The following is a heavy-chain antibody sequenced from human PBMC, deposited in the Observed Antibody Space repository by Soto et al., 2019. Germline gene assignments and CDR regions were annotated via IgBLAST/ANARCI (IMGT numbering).Heavy chain of an antibody. CDR1: GYTFTGYY. J-gene: IGHJ6*02. CDR2: INPNSGGT. D-gene: IGHD6-13*01. CDR3: ARDLEAAAGPETQRNYYYYGMDV. V-gene: IGHV1-2*04. Sequence: ASVKVSCKASGYTFTGYYMHWVRQAPGQGLEWMGWINPNSGGTNYAQKFQGWVTMTRDTSISTAYMELSRLRSDDTAVYYCARDLEAAAGPETQRNYYYYGMDVWGQGTTVTVSS.